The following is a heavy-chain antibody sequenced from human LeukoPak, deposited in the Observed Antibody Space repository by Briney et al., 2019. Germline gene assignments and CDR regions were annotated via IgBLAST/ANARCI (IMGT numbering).Heavy chain of an antibody. CDR1: GYTFTSYY. D-gene: IGHD2-2*01. CDR2: INPSGSST. Sequence: ASVKVSCKASGYTFTSYYMHWVRQAPGQGLQWTRIINPSGSSTSYAQKFQGRATMTRDMSTSTVYMELSSLRSEDTAVYYCAREGIVVVPAARSRRYYYMDVWGKGTTVTVSS. V-gene: IGHV1-46*01. CDR3: AREGIVVVPAARSRRYYYMDV. J-gene: IGHJ6*03.